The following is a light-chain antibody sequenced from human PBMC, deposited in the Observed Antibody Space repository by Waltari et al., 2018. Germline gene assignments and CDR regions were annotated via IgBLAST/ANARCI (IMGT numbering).Light chain of an antibody. CDR1: SSYVGGYDY. J-gene: IGLJ2*01. CDR3: SSYTSSSTYVL. Sequence: QSALTQPASVSGSPGQPITISCTGTSSYVGGYDYVYWYQQRPGNAPKLIIYDVSVRPSGVSNRFSGSKSGNTASLTISGLQAEDEAAYHCSSYTSSSTYVLFGGGTMLTVL. V-gene: IGLV2-14*03. CDR2: DVS.